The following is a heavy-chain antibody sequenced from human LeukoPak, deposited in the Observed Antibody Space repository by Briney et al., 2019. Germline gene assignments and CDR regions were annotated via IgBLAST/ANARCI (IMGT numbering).Heavy chain of an antibody. CDR1: GFTFSNAW. D-gene: IGHD2-2*01. J-gene: IGHJ4*02. CDR2: TNSDGNST. CDR3: ARNHQADY. V-gene: IGHV3-74*01. Sequence: GGSLRLSCAGSGFTFSNAWMSWVRQPPGKGLVWVSRTNSDGNSTRYADSVKGRFTISRDNAKNTLYLQMNSLRAEDTAVYYCARNHQADYWGQGILVTVSS.